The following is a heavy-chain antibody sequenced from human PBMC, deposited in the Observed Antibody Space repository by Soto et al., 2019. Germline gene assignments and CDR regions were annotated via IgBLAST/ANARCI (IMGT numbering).Heavy chain of an antibody. CDR3: ARAGIGDIAAAGNWFDP. D-gene: IGHD6-13*01. J-gene: IGHJ5*02. Sequence: QVQLQESGPGLVKPSQTLSLTCTVSGGSISSGDYYWSWIRQPPGKGLEWIGYIYYSGSTYYNPSLQSRVTIAVDTSKNQFSLKLSSVTAADTAVYYCARAGIGDIAAAGNWFDPWGQGTLVTVSS. CDR2: IYYSGST. CDR1: GGSISSGDYY. V-gene: IGHV4-30-4*01.